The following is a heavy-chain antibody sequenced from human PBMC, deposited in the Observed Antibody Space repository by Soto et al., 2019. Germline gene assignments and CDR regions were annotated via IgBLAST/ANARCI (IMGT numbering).Heavy chain of an antibody. CDR3: ARGVARLDAFDI. Sequence: QVQLVQSGAEVKKPGASVKVSCKASGYTFTSYAMHWVRQAPGQRLEWMGWINAGNGNTKYSQKFQGRVTITRDTSERTAYMELSSLRPEDTAVYYCARGVARLDAFDIWGQGTMVTVSS. CDR2: INAGNGNT. J-gene: IGHJ3*02. CDR1: GYTFTSYA. V-gene: IGHV1-3*01.